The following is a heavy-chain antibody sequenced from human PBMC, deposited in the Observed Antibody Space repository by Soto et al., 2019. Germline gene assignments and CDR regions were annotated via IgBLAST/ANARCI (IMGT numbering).Heavy chain of an antibody. CDR1: GGSISSSNW. Sequence: SETLSLTCAVSGGSISSSNWWSWVRQPPGKGLEWIGEIYHSGSTNYNPSLKSRVTISVDKSKNQFSLKLSSVTAADTAVYYCARETAVAGTYCFDPWGQRTLVTVSS. D-gene: IGHD6-19*01. V-gene: IGHV4-4*02. CDR3: ARETAVAGTYCFDP. CDR2: IYHSGST. J-gene: IGHJ5*02.